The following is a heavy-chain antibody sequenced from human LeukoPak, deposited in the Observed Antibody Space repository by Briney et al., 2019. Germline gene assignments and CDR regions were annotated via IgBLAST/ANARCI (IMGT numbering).Heavy chain of an antibody. CDR1: GFTFSSYS. Sequence: GGSLRLSCAGSGFTFSSYSMNWVRHAPGKGLEWVSYIGHTGSITNYADSVKGRFTISRDNAKNSLYLQMNTLRAEDTAVYYCASGGGATRSGYAFDMWGQGTMVTVSS. CDR2: IGHTGSIT. J-gene: IGHJ3*02. CDR3: ASGGGATRSGYAFDM. D-gene: IGHD1-26*01. V-gene: IGHV3-48*01.